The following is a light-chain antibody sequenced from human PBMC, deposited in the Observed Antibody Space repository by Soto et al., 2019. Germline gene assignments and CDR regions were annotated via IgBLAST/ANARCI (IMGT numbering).Light chain of an antibody. J-gene: IGKJ1*01. Sequence: DIQMTQSPSTLSASVGDRVTITCRASQSISSWLAWYQQKPGKAPKLLIYKASSLESGVPSRFSGRGSGKEFTLTISSLQPDDFATYYCQQYNTYSTFGQGTKVEIK. CDR2: KAS. CDR3: QQYNTYST. CDR1: QSISSW. V-gene: IGKV1-5*03.